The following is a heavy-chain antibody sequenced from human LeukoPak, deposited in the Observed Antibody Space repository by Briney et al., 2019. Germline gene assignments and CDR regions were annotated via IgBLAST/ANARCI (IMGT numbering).Heavy chain of an antibody. CDR1: GGSFSGYY. V-gene: IGHV4-34*01. D-gene: IGHD3-10*01. CDR3: ARGLLGDY. Sequence: SETLSLTCAVYGGSFSGYYWSWIRQSPGKGLEWIGEINHSGSTNYNPSLKSRVTISVDTSKNQFSLKLSSVTAADTAVYYCARGLLGDYWGQGTLVTVSS. CDR2: INHSGST. J-gene: IGHJ4*02.